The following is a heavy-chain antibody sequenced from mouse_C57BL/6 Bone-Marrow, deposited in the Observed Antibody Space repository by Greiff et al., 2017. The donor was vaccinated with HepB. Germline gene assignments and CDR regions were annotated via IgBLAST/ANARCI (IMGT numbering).Heavy chain of an antibody. D-gene: IGHD1-1*01. Sequence: EVHLVESGGDLVKPGGSLKLSCAASGFTFSSYGLSWVRQTPDKRLEWVATISSGGSYTYYPDSVKGRFTISRDNAKNTLYLQMSSLKSEDTAMYYCARDVRFTVVATRFAYWGQGTLVTVSA. J-gene: IGHJ3*01. CDR1: GFTFSSYG. V-gene: IGHV5-6*01. CDR2: ISSGGSYT. CDR3: ARDVRFTVVATRFAY.